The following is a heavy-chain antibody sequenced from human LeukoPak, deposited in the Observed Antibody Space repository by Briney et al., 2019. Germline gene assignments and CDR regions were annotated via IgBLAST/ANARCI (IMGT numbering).Heavy chain of an antibody. CDR2: IYYSGIT. V-gene: IGHV4-59*08. CDR1: GASISNCY. J-gene: IGHJ4*02. CDR3: ASRNYDSSAFDY. D-gene: IGHD3-22*01. Sequence: SETLSLTCTVSGASISNCYWSWIRQPPGKGLEWIGYIYYSGITNYNPSGGSTYYNPSLKSRVTISVDTSKNQFSLKLSSVTAADTAVYYCASRNYDSSAFDYWGQGTLVTVSS.